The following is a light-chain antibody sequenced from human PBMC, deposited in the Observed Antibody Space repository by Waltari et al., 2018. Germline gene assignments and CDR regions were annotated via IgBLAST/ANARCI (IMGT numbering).Light chain of an antibody. V-gene: IGKV3-15*01. CDR2: RAS. Sequence: EIVMTQSPASLSVSPGDRVTLSCRASHRVGTSLAWYQQRPGRAPRLLVYRASTRASDIPARFSGSGSGTDFTLSISTLQSEDFAVYYCQQYDDWPRTFGQGTKVEIK. CDR3: QQYDDWPRT. CDR1: HRVGTS. J-gene: IGKJ1*01.